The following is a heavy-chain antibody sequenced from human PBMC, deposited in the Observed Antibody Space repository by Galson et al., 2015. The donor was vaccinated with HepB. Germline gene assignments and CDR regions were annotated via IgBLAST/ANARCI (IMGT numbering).Heavy chain of an antibody. V-gene: IGHV1-2*06. CDR1: GYTFTGYY. D-gene: IGHD2-15*01. CDR3: ASWDIVVVVAANAEYFQH. CDR2: INPSSGGT. Sequence: SVKVSCKASGYTFTGYYMHWVRQAPGQGLEWMGRINPSSGGTNYAQKFQGRVTMTRDTSISTAYMELSRLRSDDTAVYYCASWDIVVVVAANAEYFQHWGQGTLVTVSS. J-gene: IGHJ1*01.